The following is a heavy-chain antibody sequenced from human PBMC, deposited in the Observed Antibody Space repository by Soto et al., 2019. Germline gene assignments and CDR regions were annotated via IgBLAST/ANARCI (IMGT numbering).Heavy chain of an antibody. CDR1: GGSFSGYY. D-gene: IGHD2-15*01. V-gene: IGHV4-34*01. CDR2: INHSGST. J-gene: IGHJ5*02. CDR3: ARVERRSGGSSPYYGLDP. Sequence: QVQLQQWGAGLLKPSETLSLTCAVYGGSFSGYYWSWIRQPPGKGLEWIGEINHSGSTNYNPSLKSRVTISVDTSKNQFSLKLSSVTAADTAVYYCARVERRSGGSSPYYGLDPWGQGTLVTVSS.